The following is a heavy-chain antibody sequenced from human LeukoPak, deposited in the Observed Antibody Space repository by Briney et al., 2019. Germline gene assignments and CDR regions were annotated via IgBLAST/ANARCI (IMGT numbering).Heavy chain of an antibody. D-gene: IGHD3-3*01. V-gene: IGHV4-59*01. CDR2: IYYSGST. J-gene: IGHJ4*02. Sequence: PSETLSLTCTVSGGSISSYYWSWIRQPPGKGLEWIGYIYYSGSTNYNPSLKSRVTISVDTSKNQFSLKLSSVTAADTAVYYCASGQYYDFWSGYFGYWGQGTLVTVSS. CDR3: ASGQYYDFWSGYFGY. CDR1: GGSISSYY.